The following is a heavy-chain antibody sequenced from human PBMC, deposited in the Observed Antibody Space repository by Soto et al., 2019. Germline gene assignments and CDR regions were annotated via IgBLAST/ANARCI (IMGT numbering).Heavy chain of an antibody. D-gene: IGHD1-26*01. CDR1: GYTFSSYD. CDR2: MNPNSGNT. CDR3: VRERNWLDP. V-gene: IGHV1-8*01. J-gene: IGHJ5*02. Sequence: QVQLVQSGAAVKKPGASVKVSCKASGYTFSSYDINWVRQATGQGLEWMGWMNPNSGNTAYAQKFQGRVTMTRNTSISTAYMELSSLRSEDTAVYYCVRERNWLDPWGQGTLVTVSS.